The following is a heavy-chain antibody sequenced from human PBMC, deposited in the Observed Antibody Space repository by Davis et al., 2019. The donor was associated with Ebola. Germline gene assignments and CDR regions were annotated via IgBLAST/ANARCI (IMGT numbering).Heavy chain of an antibody. CDR1: GDRVSSNSAS. J-gene: IGHJ4*02. CDR2: TYYRAKWYN. CDR3: ARDFDY. Sequence: HSQTLSLTCSISGDRVSSNSASWNWIRQSPSGGLEWLGRTYYRAKWYNDYAVSVKSRITINPDTSENQFSLQLNSVTPEDTAVYYCARDFDYWGQGTLVTVSS. V-gene: IGHV6-1*01.